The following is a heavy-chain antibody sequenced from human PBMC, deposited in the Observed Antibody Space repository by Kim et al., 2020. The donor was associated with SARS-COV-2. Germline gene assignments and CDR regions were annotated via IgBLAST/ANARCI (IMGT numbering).Heavy chain of an antibody. CDR2: INPNSGNT. J-gene: IGHJ5*01. V-gene: IGHV1-18*04. CDR1: GYSFTTFG. D-gene: IGHD3-3*01. CDR3: ARSLHSNYDFGEGFTHTWF. Sequence: ASVKVSCNASGYSFTTFGITWVRQAPGQGLEWMGWINPNSGNTNYAEKFQGRFTITADTSMRTAYMELKSLTSYDTAVYYCARSLHSNYDFGEGFTHTWF.